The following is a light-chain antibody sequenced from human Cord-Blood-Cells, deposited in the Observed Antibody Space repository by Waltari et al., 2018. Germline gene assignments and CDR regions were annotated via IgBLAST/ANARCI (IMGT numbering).Light chain of an antibody. CDR1: SSDVGGYNY. CDR2: DVS. J-gene: IGLJ3*02. CDR3: SSYTSSSTWV. V-gene: IGLV2-14*03. Sequence: QSALTQPASVSGSPGQSITISCTGTSSDVGGYNYVSWYQQHPGKAPKLMIYDVSNRPSGGSNRFSGSKSGNTASLTISGLQAEDEADYYCSSYTSSSTWVFGGGTKLTVI.